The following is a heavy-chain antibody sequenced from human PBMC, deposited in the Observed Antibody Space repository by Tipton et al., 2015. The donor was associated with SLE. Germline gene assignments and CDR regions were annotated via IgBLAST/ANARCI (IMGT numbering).Heavy chain of an antibody. CDR3: AKGRNGGFDY. Sequence: GSLRLSCSTSGFSFTTYAMNWVRQAPGKGLEWVSSFSGRDGATYHSDSVKGRFTISRDISESTLYLQMDNLRVEDTAVYYCAKGRNGGFDYWGQGALVIVSS. V-gene: IGHV3-23*01. CDR1: GFSFTTYA. D-gene: IGHD4-23*01. J-gene: IGHJ4*02. CDR2: FSGRDGAT.